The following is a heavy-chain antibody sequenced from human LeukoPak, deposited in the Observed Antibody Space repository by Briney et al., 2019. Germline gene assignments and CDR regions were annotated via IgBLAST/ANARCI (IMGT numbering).Heavy chain of an antibody. D-gene: IGHD4-17*01. V-gene: IGHV3-7*01. CDR3: AREEYGDHLW. J-gene: IGHJ4*02. Sequence: GGSLRLSCAASGFTFSNAWMSWVRQAPGKGLEWVANIKQDGSEKYYVDSVKGRFTISRDNAKNSLYLQMNSLRAEDTAVYYCAREEYGDHLWWGQGTLVTVSS. CDR1: GFTFSNAW. CDR2: IKQDGSEK.